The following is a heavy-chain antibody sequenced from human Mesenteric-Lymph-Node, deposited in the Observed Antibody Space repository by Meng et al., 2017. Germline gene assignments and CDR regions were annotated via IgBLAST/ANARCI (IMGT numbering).Heavy chain of an antibody. D-gene: IGHD3-10*01. V-gene: IGHV3-53*04. CDR3: ARVSITMVRGVISVDYCDY. Sequence: GESLETSFAASWFTVSNNYMTWVREAPGEGLEWVSIIYSGGSTYYADSVKGRFTIPRHNYNNTLSLKMNSLRDEDTAVYYCARVSITMVRGVISVDYCDYWGQGTLVTVSS. CDR2: IYSGGST. CDR1: WFTVSNNY. J-gene: IGHJ4*02.